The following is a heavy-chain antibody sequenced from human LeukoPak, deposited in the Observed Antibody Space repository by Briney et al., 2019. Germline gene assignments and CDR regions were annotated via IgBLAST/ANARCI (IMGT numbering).Heavy chain of an antibody. CDR1: GGSISSYY. Sequence: SETLSLTCTVSGGSISSYYWSWIRQPPGKGLEWIGYIYYSGSTNYNPSLKNRVTISVDTSKNQFSLKLSSVTAADTAVYYCARAFDDILTGYYALDYWGQGTLVTVSS. CDR2: IYYSGST. CDR3: ARAFDDILTGYYALDY. V-gene: IGHV4-59*01. D-gene: IGHD3-9*01. J-gene: IGHJ4*02.